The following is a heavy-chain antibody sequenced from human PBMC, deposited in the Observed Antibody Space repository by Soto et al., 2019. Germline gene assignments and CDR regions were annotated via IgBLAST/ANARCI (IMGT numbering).Heavy chain of an antibody. Sequence: QVQLVQSGAEVKKPGASVKVSCKASGYTFTSYGISWVRQAPGQGLEWMGWISAYNGNTNYAQKLQGRVTMTTDTPTGPAYMELRSLRSDDMAVYYCARGGFPASVKKYYYGMDVWCQGTTVTVSS. V-gene: IGHV1-18*03. CDR1: GYTFTSYG. CDR2: ISAYNGNT. J-gene: IGHJ6*02. D-gene: IGHD3-10*01. CDR3: ARGGFPASVKKYYYGMDV.